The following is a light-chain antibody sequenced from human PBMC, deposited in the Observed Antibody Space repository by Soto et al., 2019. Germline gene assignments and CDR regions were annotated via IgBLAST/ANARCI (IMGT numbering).Light chain of an antibody. V-gene: IGKV3-20*01. CDR3: QQSYDMPWT. J-gene: IGKJ1*01. CDR2: DAS. CDR1: QSVTRGY. Sequence: EIVLTQSPGTLSLSPGQRATLSCRASQSVTRGYLAWYQQRPGQPPRLLIYDASRRATGIPDRFSGGGSGTDFTLTISRLEPEDVAVYYCQQSYDMPWTFGLGTKVEI.